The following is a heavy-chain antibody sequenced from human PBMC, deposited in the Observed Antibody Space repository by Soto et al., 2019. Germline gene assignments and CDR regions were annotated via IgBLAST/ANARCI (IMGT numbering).Heavy chain of an antibody. CDR1: GFTFSSYS. V-gene: IGHV3-21*01. Sequence: PGGSLRLSCAASGFTFSSYSMNWVRQAPGKGLEWVSSISSSSSYIYYADSVKGRFTISRDNAKNSLYLQMNSLRAEDTAVYYCARDGTLITMIVINGMDVWGQGTTVTVSS. CDR2: ISSSSSYI. CDR3: ARDGTLITMIVINGMDV. J-gene: IGHJ6*02. D-gene: IGHD3-22*01.